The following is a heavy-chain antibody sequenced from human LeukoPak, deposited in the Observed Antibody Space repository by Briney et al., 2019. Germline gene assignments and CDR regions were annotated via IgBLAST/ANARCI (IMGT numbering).Heavy chain of an antibody. D-gene: IGHD6-19*01. CDR1: GYTFRSYD. J-gene: IGHJ4*02. V-gene: IGHV1-18*01. CDR3: ARDRDSSGWHVADY. CDR2: ISPNNGKT. Sequence: ASVQVSCKASGYTFRSYDITWVRQAPGQGLEWMGWISPNNGKTNYAQKFQGRVTMTTDTPTSTAYMEMRRLRSDDTAVYYCARDRDSSGWHVADYWGQGTLVTVSS.